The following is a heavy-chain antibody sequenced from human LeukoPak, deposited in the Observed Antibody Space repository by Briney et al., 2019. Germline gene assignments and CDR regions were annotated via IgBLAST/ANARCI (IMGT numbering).Heavy chain of an antibody. CDR1: GDSVSGSSVA. CDR3: TRFYGTNSFDY. D-gene: IGHD3-10*01. Sequence: SQTLSLTCAISGDSVSGSSVAWNGIRQSPSRGLEWLGRTYYRSKWLVDSAESLKGRITINADTSKNQLSLQLHSVTPEDTAMYYCTRFYGTNSFDYWGQGTLVTVSS. J-gene: IGHJ4*02. V-gene: IGHV6-1*01. CDR2: TYYRSKWLV.